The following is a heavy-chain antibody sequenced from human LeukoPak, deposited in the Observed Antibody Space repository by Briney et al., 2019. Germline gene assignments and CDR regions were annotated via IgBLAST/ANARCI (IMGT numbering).Heavy chain of an antibody. J-gene: IGHJ4*02. Sequence: GGSLRLSCAASGFTFDDYTMHWVRQAPGKGLEWVSLISWDGGSTYYADSVKGRFTISRDNAKNSLYLQMNSLRAEDTAVYYCARDGGYSYGYGPTHFDYWGQGTLVTVSS. CDR3: ARDGGYSYGYGPTHFDY. V-gene: IGHV3-43*01. CDR2: ISWDGGST. CDR1: GFTFDDYT. D-gene: IGHD5-18*01.